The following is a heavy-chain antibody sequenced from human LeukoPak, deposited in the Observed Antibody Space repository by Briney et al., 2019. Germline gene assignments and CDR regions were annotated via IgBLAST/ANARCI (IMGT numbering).Heavy chain of an antibody. CDR2: IYHSGST. D-gene: IGHD3-16*01. CDR1: GDSISSGYY. J-gene: IGHJ4*02. CDR3: ARAWGSRYYFDY. Sequence: PSETLSLTCTVSGDSISSGYYWGWIRQPPGKGLEWIGSIYHSGSTYYNPSLKSRVTISVDTSKNQFSLKLSSVTAADTAVYYCARAWGSRYYFDYWGQGTLVTVSS. V-gene: IGHV4-38-2*02.